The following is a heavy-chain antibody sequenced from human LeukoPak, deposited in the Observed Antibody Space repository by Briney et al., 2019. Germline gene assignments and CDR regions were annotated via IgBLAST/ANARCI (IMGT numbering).Heavy chain of an antibody. D-gene: IGHD3-9*01. Sequence: PGGSLRLSCAASGFTFSSYGMHWVRQAPGKGLEWVAVISYDGSNKYYADSVKGRFTISRDNSKNTLYLQMNSLRAEDTAVYYCAKDEGYFDWLLRYWGQGTLVTVSS. V-gene: IGHV3-30*18. J-gene: IGHJ4*02. CDR1: GFTFSSYG. CDR2: ISYDGSNK. CDR3: AKDEGYFDWLLRY.